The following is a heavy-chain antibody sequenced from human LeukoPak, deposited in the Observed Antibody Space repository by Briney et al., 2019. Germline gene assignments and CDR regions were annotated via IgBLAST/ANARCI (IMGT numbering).Heavy chain of an antibody. D-gene: IGHD3-22*01. CDR1: GCAINSYS. CDR2: IYYTGST. CDR3: ARPRSYGSAGYCRGYDSFDR. Sequence: PETLCLTCTVSGCAINSYSMLWVRQPPGKGLEWIGYIYYTGSTNYNPSLKSRVTISVDTSKNQFSLKLCSVTAADTPAYYCARPRSYGSAGYCRGYDSFDRWREETMLTVSA. V-gene: IGHV4-59*08. J-gene: IGHJ3*02.